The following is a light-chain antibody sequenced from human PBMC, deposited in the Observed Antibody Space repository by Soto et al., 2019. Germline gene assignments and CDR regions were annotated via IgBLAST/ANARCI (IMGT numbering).Light chain of an antibody. J-gene: IGKJ1*01. CDR3: QQYNDWLGT. Sequence: EIVMTQTPATLSVAPGERATLSCRASQSVSSTLAWYQQKPGQAPRLLIYGASTRATGIPARFSGSGSGTEFTLTISSLQSEDFAVYYCQQYNDWLGTFGQGTKVDI. V-gene: IGKV3-15*01. CDR1: QSVSST. CDR2: GAS.